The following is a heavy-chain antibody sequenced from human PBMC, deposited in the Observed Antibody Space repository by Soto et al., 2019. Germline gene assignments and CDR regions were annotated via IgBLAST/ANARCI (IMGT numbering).Heavy chain of an antibody. D-gene: IGHD4-17*01. CDR2: IRSKANNYAT. J-gene: IGHJ4*02. Sequence: EVQLVESGGGLVQPGESLKLSCAVSGFTFSGSAMHWVRQASGKGLEWVGRIRSKANNYATEYAASVKGRFTISRDDSKNTAYLQMNSLKCEDTAVYYCTRGYGDYVRDYWGQGTLVTVSS. V-gene: IGHV3-73*01. CDR1: GFTFSGSA. CDR3: TRGYGDYVRDY.